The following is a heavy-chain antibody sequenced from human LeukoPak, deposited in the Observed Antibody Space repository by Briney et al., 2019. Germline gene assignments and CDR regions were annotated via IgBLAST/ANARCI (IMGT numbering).Heavy chain of an antibody. D-gene: IGHD2-2*01. CDR3: ATEYQLLPFDY. V-gene: IGHV3-11*01. J-gene: IGHJ4*02. CDR2: ISSSGSTI. Sequence: GGSPRLSCAASGFTFSDYYMSWIRQAPGKGLEWVSYISSSGSTIYYADSVKGRFTISRDNAKNSLYLQMNSLRAEDTAVYYCATEYQLLPFDYWGQGTLVTVSS. CDR1: GFTFSDYY.